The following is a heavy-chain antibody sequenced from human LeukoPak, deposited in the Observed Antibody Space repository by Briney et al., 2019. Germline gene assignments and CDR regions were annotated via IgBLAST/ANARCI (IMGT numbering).Heavy chain of an antibody. D-gene: IGHD3-10*01. CDR3: ARSDMVRRRVEYYFDY. J-gene: IGHJ4*02. CDR1: GGSISSSNW. CDR2: IYHSGST. Sequence: PSETLSLTCAVSGGSISSSNWWSWVRQPPGKGLEWIGEIYHSGSTNYNPSLKSRVTISVDKSKNQFSLKLSSVTAADTAVYYCARSDMVRRRVEYYFDYWGQGTLVTVSS. V-gene: IGHV4-4*02.